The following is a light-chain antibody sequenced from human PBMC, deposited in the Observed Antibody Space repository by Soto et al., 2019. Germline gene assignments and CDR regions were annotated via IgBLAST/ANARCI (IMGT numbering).Light chain of an antibody. CDR2: GAS. CDR1: QSVSSN. J-gene: IGKJ3*01. Sequence: EIVMTQSPATLSVSPGERAILSCRASQSVSSNLAWYQQKPGQPPRLLIYGASTRATDIAARFSGSGSGTEFTLTISSLQSGDFAVYYCQQYNKWPPFTFGPGTKVEI. CDR3: QQYNKWPPFT. V-gene: IGKV3-15*01.